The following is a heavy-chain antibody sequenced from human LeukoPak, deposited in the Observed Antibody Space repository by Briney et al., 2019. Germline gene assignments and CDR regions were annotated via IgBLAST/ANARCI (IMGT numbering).Heavy chain of an antibody. D-gene: IGHD6-19*01. Sequence: GASVKVSCKVSGYTVTELSMHWVRQAPGKGLEWMGGFDPEDGETIYAQKFQGRVTMTEDTSTDTAYMELGSLRSEDTAVYYCATADKYSSGCYDYWGPGTLVTVSS. CDR3: ATADKYSSGCYDY. V-gene: IGHV1-24*01. CDR2: FDPEDGET. J-gene: IGHJ4*02. CDR1: GYTVTELS.